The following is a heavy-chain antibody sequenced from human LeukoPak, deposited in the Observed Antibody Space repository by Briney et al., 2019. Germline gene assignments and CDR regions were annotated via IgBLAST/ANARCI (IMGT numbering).Heavy chain of an antibody. D-gene: IGHD3-10*01. V-gene: IGHV6-1*01. J-gene: IGHJ4*02. Sequence: SQTLSLTFAISGDSVPHNPATWNWIRQSPSGGLEWLGRTYYRYKWYNDYALSVKIRMTINPDTSKNQSSLQLNSVTPHDTSVYYCARTSGGDFDYWGQGNLVTASS. CDR2: TYYRYKWYN. CDR1: GDSVPHNPAT. CDR3: ARTSGGDFDY.